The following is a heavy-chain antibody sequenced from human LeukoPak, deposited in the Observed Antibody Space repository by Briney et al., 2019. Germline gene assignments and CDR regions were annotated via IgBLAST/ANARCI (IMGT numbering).Heavy chain of an antibody. CDR3: ARDTGYHAFDI. Sequence: PSETLSLTCTVSGDSISRYYWSWIRQPAGKGLEWIGRIYNGGIITYNPSLKSRVTMSIDTSNNQFSLRLRFVTAADTAVYYCARDTGYHAFDIWGQGTMVTVSS. V-gene: IGHV4-4*07. CDR1: GDSISRYY. D-gene: IGHD1-1*01. J-gene: IGHJ3*02. CDR2: IYNGGII.